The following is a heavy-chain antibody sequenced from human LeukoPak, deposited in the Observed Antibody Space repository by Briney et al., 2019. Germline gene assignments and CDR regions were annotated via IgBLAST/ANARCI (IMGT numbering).Heavy chain of an antibody. J-gene: IGHJ6*02. Sequence: GGSLRLSCAASGFTFDDYAMHWVRQAPGKGLEWVSGISWNSGSIGYADSVKGRFTISRDNAKNPLYLQMNSLRAEDTALYYCAKEPRGAIYYYGMDVWGQGTTVTVSS. CDR1: GFTFDDYA. V-gene: IGHV3-9*01. D-gene: IGHD1-26*01. CDR3: AKEPRGAIYYYGMDV. CDR2: ISWNSGSI.